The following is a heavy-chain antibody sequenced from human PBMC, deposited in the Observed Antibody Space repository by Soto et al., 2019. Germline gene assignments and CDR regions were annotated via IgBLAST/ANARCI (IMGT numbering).Heavy chain of an antibody. J-gene: IGHJ5*02. CDR2: VFYSGTT. V-gene: IGHV4-31*03. CDR1: GDSITSDNYY. Sequence: QVQLQESGPGLVKPSQTLALTCTVSGDSITSDNYYWTWIRHRPGGGLEWIGHVFYSGTTFYNPSRQRRLTLSLGTPESQFSLRLNSVTAADTAVYYCARGLTFLNWVAPWGQGTLVTVSS. CDR3: ARGLTFLNWVAP.